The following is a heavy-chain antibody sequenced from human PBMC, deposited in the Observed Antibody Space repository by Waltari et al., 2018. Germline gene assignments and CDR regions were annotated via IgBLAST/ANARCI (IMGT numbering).Heavy chain of an antibody. CDR2: IIPILGIA. CDR3: ARDLYTGPGGY. J-gene: IGHJ4*02. V-gene: IGHV1-69*08. Sequence: QVQLVQSGAAVKKPGSSVKVSCTASGGPFSSYTIPCGRQAPGQGLAWMGRIIPILGIANYAQKFQGRVTITADKSTSTAYMELSSLRSEDTAVYYCARDLYTGPGGYWGQGTLVTVSS. CDR1: GGPFSSYT. D-gene: IGHD2-8*02.